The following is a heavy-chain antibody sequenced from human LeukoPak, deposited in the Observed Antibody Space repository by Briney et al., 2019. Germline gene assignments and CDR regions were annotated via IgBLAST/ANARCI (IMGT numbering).Heavy chain of an antibody. CDR1: GYSISSGYY. J-gene: IGHJ4*02. Sequence: SETLSLTCTVSGYSISSGYYWGWIRQPPGKGLEWIGCIYHSGSTYYNPSLKSRVTISVDTSKNQFSLKLSSVTAADTAVYYCARDLYDSSGYYLEGYLDYWGQGTLVTVSS. V-gene: IGHV4-38-2*02. D-gene: IGHD3-22*01. CDR2: IYHSGST. CDR3: ARDLYDSSGYYLEGYLDY.